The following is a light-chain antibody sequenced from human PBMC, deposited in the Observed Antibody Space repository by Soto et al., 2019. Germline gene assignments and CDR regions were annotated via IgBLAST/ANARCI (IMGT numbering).Light chain of an antibody. V-gene: IGKV3-20*01. J-gene: IGKJ1*01. CDR3: QQYGSSPQT. CDR1: QSVTSSY. Sequence: EIVLTQSPGTLSLSPGERATLSRRASQSVTSSYLAWYQQKPGQAPRLLIYGASSRATGIPGRFSGSGSGTDFTLTISRLEPEDFEVYYCQQYGSSPQTFGQGTKVDIK. CDR2: GAS.